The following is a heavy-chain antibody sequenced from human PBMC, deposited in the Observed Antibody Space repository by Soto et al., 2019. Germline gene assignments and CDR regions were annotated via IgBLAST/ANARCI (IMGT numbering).Heavy chain of an antibody. CDR2: LYSGGTT. CDR1: GFTVSSNY. Sequence: GGSLRLSCTSSGFTVSSNYMSWVRQAPGKGLEWVSVLYSGGTTYYADSVEGRFTITRDTSASTAYMELSSLRSEDTAVYYCARARYCSGGSCYFGALDWFDPWGQGTLVTVSS. J-gene: IGHJ5*02. V-gene: IGHV3-66*01. D-gene: IGHD2-15*01. CDR3: ARARYCSGGSCYFGALDWFDP.